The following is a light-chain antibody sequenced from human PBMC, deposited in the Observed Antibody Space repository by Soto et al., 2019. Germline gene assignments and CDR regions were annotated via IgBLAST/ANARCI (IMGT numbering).Light chain of an antibody. J-gene: IGLJ2*01. CDR2: YNN. V-gene: IGLV1-44*01. CDR1: SSNIGSYT. Sequence: QPVLTQPPSASGTPGQRVTISCSGSSSNIGSYTVNWYQQLPGTAPKLLIYYNNQRPSGVPDRFSGSKSGTSASLAISGLQSEDEADYYCATWDDSLLVVFGGGTKLTVL. CDR3: ATWDDSLLVV.